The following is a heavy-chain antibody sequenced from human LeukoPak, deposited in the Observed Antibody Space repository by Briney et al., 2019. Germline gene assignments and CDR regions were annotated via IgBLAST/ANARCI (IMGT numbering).Heavy chain of an antibody. CDR3: TTYGDDAFDI. J-gene: IGHJ3*02. CDR1: GFTFDDYA. Sequence: PGGSLRLSCAASGFTFDDYAMHWVRQAPGKGLEWVSAISGSGGSTYYADSVKGRFTISRDNSKNTLYLQMNSLRAEDTAVYYCTTYGDDAFDIWGQGTMVTVSS. D-gene: IGHD1-1*01. CDR2: ISGSGGST. V-gene: IGHV3-23*01.